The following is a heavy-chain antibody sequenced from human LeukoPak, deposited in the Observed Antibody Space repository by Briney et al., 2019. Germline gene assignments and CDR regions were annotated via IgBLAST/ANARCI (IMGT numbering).Heavy chain of an antibody. J-gene: IGHJ5*02. CDR1: GGSISSYY. D-gene: IGHD2-8*01. CDR2: IYYSGST. V-gene: IGHV4-59*01. CDR3: ARSLLRYCTNGVCPWFDP. Sequence: SETLPLTCTVSGGSISSYYWSWIRQPPGKGLEWIGYIYYSGSTNYNPSLKSRVTISVDTSKNQFSLKLSSVTAADTAVYYCARSLLRYCTNGVCPWFDPWGQGTLVTVSS.